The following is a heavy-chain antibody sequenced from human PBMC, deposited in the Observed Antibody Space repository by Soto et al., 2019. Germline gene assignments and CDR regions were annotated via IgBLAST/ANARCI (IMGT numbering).Heavy chain of an antibody. V-gene: IGHV3-23*01. D-gene: IGHD2-2*02. Sequence: GGSLRLSCAASGFTFSSYAMSWARQAPGKGLEWVSAISGSGGSTYYADSVKGRFTISRDNSKNTLYLQMNSLRAEDTAVYYCAKDLTKGNIVVVPAAITPIYYYYGMDVWGQGTTVTVSS. J-gene: IGHJ6*02. CDR2: ISGSGGST. CDR3: AKDLTKGNIVVVPAAITPIYYYYGMDV. CDR1: GFTFSSYA.